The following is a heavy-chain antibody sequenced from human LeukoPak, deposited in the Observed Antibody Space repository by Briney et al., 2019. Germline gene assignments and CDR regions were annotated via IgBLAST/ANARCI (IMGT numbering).Heavy chain of an antibody. CDR3: ARGGLVRGSLNSLTGFDF. Sequence: SQTLSLTCDISGDSVSSNSAAWNWIRQSPLRGLEWLGRTYYRSKWYNDYAVSVKSRITINPDTSKNQFSLHLNSVTPDDTALYYCARGGLVRGSLNSLTGFDFWGQGTMVTVSS. D-gene: IGHD3-10*01. V-gene: IGHV6-1*01. CDR2: TYYRSKWYN. CDR1: GDSVSSNSAA. J-gene: IGHJ3*01.